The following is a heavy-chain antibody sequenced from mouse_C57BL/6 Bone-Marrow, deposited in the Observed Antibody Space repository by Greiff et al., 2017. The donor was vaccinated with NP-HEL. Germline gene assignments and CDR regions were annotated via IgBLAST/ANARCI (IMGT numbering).Heavy chain of an antibody. J-gene: IGHJ2*01. V-gene: IGHV1-82*01. D-gene: IGHD6-1*01. CDR3: ARGESWGAFFDY. CDR2: IYPGEGDT. CDR1: GYTFSTSW. Sequence: VQLQQSGPELVKPGASVKISCKASGYTFSTSWMNWMKQRPGKGLEWVGRIYPGEGDTYYSGNFEGKASLTADKSSNSAYMQLSSLPSEDSAVYFCARGESWGAFFDYGGQGTTLTVSS.